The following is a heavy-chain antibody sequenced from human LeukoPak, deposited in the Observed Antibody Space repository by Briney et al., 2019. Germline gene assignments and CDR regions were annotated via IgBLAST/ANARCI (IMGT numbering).Heavy chain of an antibody. CDR2: IKQDGTEK. D-gene: IGHD6-13*01. Sequence: PGGSLRLSCAASGFTFSSYWMSWVRQAPGKGLEWVANIKQDGTEKYYVDSVKGRFTISRDNAKNSLDLQMNRLRAEDTALYYCAREDIASAGQTNWWGQGTLVTVSS. CDR1: GFTFSSYW. CDR3: AREDIASAGQTNW. V-gene: IGHV3-7*04. J-gene: IGHJ4*02.